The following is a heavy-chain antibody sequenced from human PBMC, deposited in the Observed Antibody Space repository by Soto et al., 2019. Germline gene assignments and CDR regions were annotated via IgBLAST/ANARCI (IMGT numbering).Heavy chain of an antibody. V-gene: IGHV3-21*01. Sequence: GGSLRLSCTVSGFAFNNYGINWVRQAPGKGLEWVSSISKSDYTYYSDSVKGRFAISRDNAKSSVSLQMNTLRVEDTAVYYCARGDSIIIPAVSDFWGQGTLVTVSS. CDR3: ARGDSIIIPAVSDF. J-gene: IGHJ4*02. CDR1: GFAFNNYG. D-gene: IGHD2-2*01. CDR2: ISKSDYT.